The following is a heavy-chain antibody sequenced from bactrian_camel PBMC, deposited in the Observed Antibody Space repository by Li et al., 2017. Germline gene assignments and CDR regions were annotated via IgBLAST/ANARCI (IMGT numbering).Heavy chain of an antibody. CDR2: IYIGSGTT. CDR3: ALTYGTDTAWSPLSRISYNY. J-gene: IGHJ4*01. CDR1: GLTASRYC. V-gene: IGHV3S1*01. Sequence: QVQLVESGGGSAKDGGSLRLVCTANGLTASRYCMAWFRQAPGKEREGVAGIYIGSGTTYYADSVKGRFTISQDNAKNTLYLEMNRLKPEDTAMYYCALTYGTDTAWSPLSRISYNYWGQGTQVTVS. D-gene: IGHD6*01.